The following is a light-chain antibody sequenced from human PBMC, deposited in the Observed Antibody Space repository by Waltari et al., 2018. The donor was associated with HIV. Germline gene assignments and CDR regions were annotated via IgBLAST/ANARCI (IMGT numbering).Light chain of an antibody. J-gene: IGLJ3*02. CDR3: GTWDSGLSAVV. CDR2: DNY. V-gene: IGLV1-51*01. Sequence: QSVLTQPPSVSAAPGQRVTISCSGSSSNSGSNDVSWYQQLPGTAPKLLIFDNYKRPSGIPDRFSGSKSGTSATLGITGLQTGDEADYYCGTWDSGLSAVVFGGGTKLTVL. CDR1: SSNSGSND.